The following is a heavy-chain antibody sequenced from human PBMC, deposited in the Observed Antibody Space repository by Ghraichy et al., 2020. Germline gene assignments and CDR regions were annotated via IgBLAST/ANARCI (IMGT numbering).Heavy chain of an antibody. CDR2: INHSGST. Sequence: SETLSLTCAVYGGSFSGYYWSWIRQPPGKGLEWIGEINHSGSTNYNPSLKSRVTISVDTSKNQFSLKLSSVTAADTAVYYCARESSGWGGRKSWVGYWGQGTLVTVSS. CDR3: ARESSGWGGRKSWVGY. V-gene: IGHV4-34*01. J-gene: IGHJ4*02. D-gene: IGHD6-19*01. CDR1: GGSFSGYY.